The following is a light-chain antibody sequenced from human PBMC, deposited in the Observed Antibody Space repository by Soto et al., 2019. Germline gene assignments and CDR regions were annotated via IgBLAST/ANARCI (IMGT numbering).Light chain of an antibody. Sequence: DIQLTQSPSFLSASVGDRVTITCRASQGISSYLAWYQQKPGKAPKLLIYAGSTLQSGVPSRFSGSGSGTEFTLTISSLQPEDFATYYCQQLNSYPMYTFGQGTKLEIK. CDR2: AGS. CDR1: QGISSY. V-gene: IGKV1-9*01. CDR3: QQLNSYPMYT. J-gene: IGKJ2*01.